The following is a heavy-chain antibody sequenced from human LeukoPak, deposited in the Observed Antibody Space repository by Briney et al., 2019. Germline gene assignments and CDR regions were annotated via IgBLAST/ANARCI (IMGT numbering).Heavy chain of an antibody. J-gene: IGHJ3*01. Sequence: SETLSLTCTVSGGSISSYYWSWIRQPPGKGLEWIGYIYYSGSTNYNPSLKSRVTISVDTSKNQFSLKLNSVTAADTAVYYCVRDQGGSSYRHAFDLWGQGTMVTVSS. CDR2: IYYSGST. V-gene: IGHV4-59*01. D-gene: IGHD1-26*01. CDR3: VRDQGGSSYRHAFDL. CDR1: GGSISSYY.